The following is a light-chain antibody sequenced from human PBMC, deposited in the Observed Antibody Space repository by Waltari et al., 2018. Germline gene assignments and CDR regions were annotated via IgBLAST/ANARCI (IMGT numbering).Light chain of an antibody. V-gene: IGLV2-14*01. CDR1: SSDLGGFDY. J-gene: IGLJ1*01. CDR2: NVS. Sequence: QSALTQPASVSGSPGQSITISCTGTSSDLGGFDYVSWYHPHPGKVPRPVIHNVSQRPSGVSNRFSGSKSGNTASLTISGLQAEDEADYYCISYTSRTTYVFGTGTKVTVL. CDR3: ISYTSRTTYV.